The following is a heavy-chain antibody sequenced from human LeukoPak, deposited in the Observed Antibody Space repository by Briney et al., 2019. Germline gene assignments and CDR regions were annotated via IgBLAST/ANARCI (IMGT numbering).Heavy chain of an antibody. Sequence: SETLSLTCTVSGGSISSYYWSWIRQPPGKGLEWIGYIYYSGSTNYNPSLKSRVTISVDTSKNQFSLKLSSVTAADTAVYYCARVCPFYDGSGYYGYFDYWGQGTLVTVSS. V-gene: IGHV4-59*01. D-gene: IGHD3-22*01. CDR1: GGSISSYY. CDR2: IYYSGST. CDR3: ARVCPFYDGSGYYGYFDY. J-gene: IGHJ4*02.